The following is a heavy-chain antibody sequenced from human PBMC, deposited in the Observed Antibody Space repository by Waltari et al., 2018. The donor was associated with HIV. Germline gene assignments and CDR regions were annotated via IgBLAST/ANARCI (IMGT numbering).Heavy chain of an antibody. J-gene: IGHJ1*01. CDR1: GGSVTQFY. CDR2: IYENGLP. V-gene: IGHV4-59*02. D-gene: IGHD3-10*01. CDR3: ARGREHAYPRDFQY. Sequence: QVQLQESGPRLVKPSATQSLTCNVSGGSVTQFYGSWIRQSADKGLEWIGYIYENGLPCYNPSLKRRVTISLDTAKSQCSLKVSSVATEDASLYYCARGREHAYPRDFQYGGQGAPVSVSS.